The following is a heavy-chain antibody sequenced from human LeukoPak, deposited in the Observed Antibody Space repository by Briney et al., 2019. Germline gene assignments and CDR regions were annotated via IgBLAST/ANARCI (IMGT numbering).Heavy chain of an antibody. CDR1: GGSISAYY. V-gene: IGHV4-4*07. D-gene: IGHD3-3*01. CDR2: IYTSGSA. J-gene: IGHJ5*02. Sequence: SETLSLTCTVSGGSISAYYWNWIRQPAGKGLEWIGRIYTSGSANYNPSLKSRVTMSVDTSKNQFSLRLSSVTAADTAVYYCARGHYYDFWGGYYQGWFDPWGQGTLVTVSS. CDR3: ARGHYYDFWGGYYQGWFDP.